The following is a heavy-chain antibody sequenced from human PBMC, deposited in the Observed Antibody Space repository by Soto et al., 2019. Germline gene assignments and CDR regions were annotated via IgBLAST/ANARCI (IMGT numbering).Heavy chain of an antibody. V-gene: IGHV4-59*01. CDR2: IYYSGST. CDR3: ARGAGSSYYYYYYGMDV. J-gene: IGHJ6*02. D-gene: IGHD3-10*01. CDR1: GGSISSYY. Sequence: SETLSLTCTVSGGSISSYYWSWIRQPPGKGLEWIGYIYYSGSTNYNPSLKSRVTISVDTSKNQFSLKLSSVTAADTAVYYCARGAGSSYYYYYYGMDVWGQGTTVTVSS.